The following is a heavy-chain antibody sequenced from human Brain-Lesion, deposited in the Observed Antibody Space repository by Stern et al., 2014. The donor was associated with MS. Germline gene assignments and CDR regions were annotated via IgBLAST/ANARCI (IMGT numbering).Heavy chain of an antibody. D-gene: IGHD3-10*01. J-gene: IGHJ5*01. CDR3: ARGERWCDS. CDR2: VNNDGRRT. Sequence: VQLVQSGGGLVQPGGSLKLSCKASGFTFSNYGMHWVRQAPGKGLVWVSRVNNDGRRTSYADSVKGRFTMSRDNAKNALYLQMNSLRVEDTAIYYCARGERWCDSGGQGTLVTVSS. V-gene: IGHV3-74*02. CDR1: GFTFSNYG.